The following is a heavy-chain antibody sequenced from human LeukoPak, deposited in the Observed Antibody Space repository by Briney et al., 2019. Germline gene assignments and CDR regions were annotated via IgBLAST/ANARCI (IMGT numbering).Heavy chain of an antibody. Sequence: GESLKISCKGSGYSFTSYWIGWVRQMPGKGLEWMGIIYPGDSDTRYSPSFQGQVTISADKSISTAYLQWSSLKASDTAMYYCARQGVAVRGVMILKRPAGFDYWGQGILVTVSS. V-gene: IGHV5-51*01. J-gene: IGHJ4*02. CDR3: ARQGVAVRGVMILKRPAGFDY. CDR1: GYSFTSYW. CDR2: IYPGDSDT. D-gene: IGHD3-10*01.